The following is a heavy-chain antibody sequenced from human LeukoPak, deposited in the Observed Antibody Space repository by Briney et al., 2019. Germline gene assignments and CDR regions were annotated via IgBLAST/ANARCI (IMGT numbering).Heavy chain of an antibody. Sequence: GGSLRLSCAASGFTFSSYWMHWVRQAPGKGLVWVSRIKSDGSTNYADSVKGRFTISRHNAQNTVSLQMNSLRAEDTGVYYCARAPSEIGGYYPEYFRHWGQGTLVTVSS. CDR2: IKSDGST. CDR3: ARAPSEIGGYYPEYFRH. CDR1: GFTFSSYW. D-gene: IGHD3-22*01. J-gene: IGHJ1*01. V-gene: IGHV3-74*01.